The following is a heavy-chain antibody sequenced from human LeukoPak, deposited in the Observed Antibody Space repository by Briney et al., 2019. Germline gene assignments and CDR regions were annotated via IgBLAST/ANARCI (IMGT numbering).Heavy chain of an antibody. J-gene: IGHJ4*02. D-gene: IGHD3-22*01. CDR1: GGTFSSDA. Sequence: ASVKVSCKASGGTFSSDALSWVQQAPGQGLEWMGRIIPIFGIANYAQNFQGRVTITADKSTSTVYMELSSLRSEDTAVYYCARAGSYDSSDYYHEDSWGQGTLVTVSS. CDR2: IIPIFGIA. V-gene: IGHV1-69*04. CDR3: ARAGSYDSSDYYHEDS.